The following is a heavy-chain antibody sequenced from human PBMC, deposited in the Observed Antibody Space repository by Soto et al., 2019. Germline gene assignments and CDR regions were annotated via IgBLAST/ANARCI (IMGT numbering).Heavy chain of an antibody. V-gene: IGHV3-11*05. Sequence: QVQLVESGGGLVKPGGSLRLSCAASGFSFSDYYMTWIRQAPGKGLEWVSYISGSSTYTKYADSVKGRFTISRDNXXNSLYLQMNSLRAEDTAVYYCARSGSGTEYYGLDVWGQGTTVTVSS. CDR1: GFSFSDYY. CDR3: ARSGSGTEYYGLDV. D-gene: IGHD6-13*01. CDR2: ISGSSTYT. J-gene: IGHJ6*02.